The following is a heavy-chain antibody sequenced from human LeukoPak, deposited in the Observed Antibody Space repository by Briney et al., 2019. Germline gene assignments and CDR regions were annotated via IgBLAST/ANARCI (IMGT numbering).Heavy chain of an antibody. V-gene: IGHV4-61*02. Sequence: SQTLSPTCTVSGGSISSGSYYWSWIRQPAGKGREWIGRIYTSGSTNNNPSLKSRVTISVDTSKNQFSLKLSSVTAADTAVYYCARDLCKPYYDFWSGVDIWGQGTMVTVSS. CDR3: ARDLCKPYYDFWSGVDI. CDR1: GGSISSGSYY. J-gene: IGHJ3*02. D-gene: IGHD3-3*01. CDR2: IYTSGST.